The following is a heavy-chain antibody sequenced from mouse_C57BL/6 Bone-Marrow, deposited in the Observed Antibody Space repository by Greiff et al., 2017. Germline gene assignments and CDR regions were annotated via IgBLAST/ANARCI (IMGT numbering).Heavy chain of an antibody. CDR3: ARYYYGSSYDLYFDV. D-gene: IGHD1-1*01. CDR2: IHPNSGST. CDR1: GYTFTSYW. V-gene: IGHV1-64*01. Sequence: VKLQQPGAELVKPGASVKLSCKASGYTFTSYWMHWVKQRPGQGLEWIGMIHPNSGSTNYNEKFKSKATLTVDKSSSTAYMQLSILTSEDSSVYYCARYYYGSSYDLYFDVWGTGTTVTVSS. J-gene: IGHJ1*03.